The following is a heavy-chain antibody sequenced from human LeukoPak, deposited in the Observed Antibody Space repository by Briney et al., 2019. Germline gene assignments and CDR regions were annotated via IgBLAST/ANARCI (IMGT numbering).Heavy chain of an antibody. CDR2: ISAYNGNT. CDR3: AMTTHQYNWFDP. Sequence: GASVRVSCKASGYTFTSYGISWVRQAPGQGLGWMGWISAYNGNTNYAQKLQGRVTMTTDTSTSTAYMELRSLRSDDTAVYYCAMTTHQYNWFDPWGQGTLVTVSS. D-gene: IGHD4-17*01. CDR1: GYTFTSYG. J-gene: IGHJ5*02. V-gene: IGHV1-18*01.